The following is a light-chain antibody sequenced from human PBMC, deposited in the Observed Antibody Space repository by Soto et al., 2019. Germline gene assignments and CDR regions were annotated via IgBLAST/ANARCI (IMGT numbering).Light chain of an antibody. V-gene: IGKV3-15*01. CDR1: QTIRTN. Sequence: EIAMTQSPATLSVSPGERATLSCRASQTIRTNLAWYQQKPGQAPRLLMYGASTRATGIPVRFSGSGSGTEFTLTINSLQSEDFAVYYCKHYNTWPGFGQGTKLEIK. CDR2: GAS. J-gene: IGKJ2*01. CDR3: KHYNTWPG.